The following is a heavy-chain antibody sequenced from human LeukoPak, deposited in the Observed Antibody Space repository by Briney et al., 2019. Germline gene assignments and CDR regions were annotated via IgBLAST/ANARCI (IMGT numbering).Heavy chain of an antibody. J-gene: IGHJ4*02. CDR2: ISYDGNNK. CDR1: GFTFSTYG. V-gene: IGHV3-30*18. D-gene: IGHD5-24*01. CDR3: AKSRDGSLDY. Sequence: GGSLRLSCAASGFTFSTYGIHWVGQAPGKGLEWVALISYDGNNKYYADSVKGRFTISRDNSKNTLYLQMNSLRPEDTAVYYCAKSRDGSLDYWGQGTLVTVSS.